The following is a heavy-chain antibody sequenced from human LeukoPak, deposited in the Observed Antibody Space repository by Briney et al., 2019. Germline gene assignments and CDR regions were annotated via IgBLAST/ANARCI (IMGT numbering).Heavy chain of an antibody. Sequence: GGSLRLSCAASGFTFSSYSMNWVRQAPGKGLEWVSYISSSSSTIYYADSVKGRFTISRDNAKNSLYLQMNSLRVEDTAVYYCARDVSGYSYGYDYWGQGTLVTVSS. J-gene: IGHJ4*02. V-gene: IGHV3-48*04. D-gene: IGHD5-18*01. CDR1: GFTFSSYS. CDR2: ISSSSSTI. CDR3: ARDVSGYSYGYDY.